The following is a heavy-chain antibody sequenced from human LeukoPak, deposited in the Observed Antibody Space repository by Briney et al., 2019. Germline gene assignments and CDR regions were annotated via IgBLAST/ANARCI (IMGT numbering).Heavy chain of an antibody. CDR3: ARDSVVTGNDY. Sequence: ASVKVSCKASGYTFTNYVVHWVRQAPGQRPEWMGYINAGNGDTKYSKNFQDRVTITRDTSASTAYMEVSSLRSEDTAVYYCARDSVVTGNDYWGQGTLVTVSS. V-gene: IGHV1-3*01. CDR1: GYTFTNYV. J-gene: IGHJ4*02. D-gene: IGHD2-21*02. CDR2: INAGNGDT.